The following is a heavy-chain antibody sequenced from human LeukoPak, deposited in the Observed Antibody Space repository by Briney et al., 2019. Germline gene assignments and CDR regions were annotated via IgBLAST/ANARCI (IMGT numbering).Heavy chain of an antibody. Sequence: SETLSLTCAVYGGSFSGYYWSWIRQPPGKGREWIGGINLSGGTKYNPSLNSRVTISIDTSKNQFSLKLSSVTAADTAVYYCARWYYDFWSGSRWFDPWGQGTLVTVSS. CDR1: GGSFSGYY. J-gene: IGHJ5*02. CDR3: ARWYYDFWSGSRWFDP. V-gene: IGHV4-34*01. D-gene: IGHD3-3*01. CDR2: INLSGGT.